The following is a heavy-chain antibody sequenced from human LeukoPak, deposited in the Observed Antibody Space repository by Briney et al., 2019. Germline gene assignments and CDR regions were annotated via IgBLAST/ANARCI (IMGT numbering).Heavy chain of an antibody. D-gene: IGHD6-19*01. J-gene: IGHJ4*02. CDR2: INPSGGST. CDR1: GYTFTSYY. V-gene: IGHV1-46*01. Sequence: VSVKVSCKASGYTFTSYYMHWVRQAPGQGLEWMGIINPSGGSTSYAQKFQGRVTMTRDTSTSTVYMELSSLRSEDTAVYYCARDNVGIAVAGTLDYWAREPWSPSPQ. CDR3: ARDNVGIAVAGTLDY.